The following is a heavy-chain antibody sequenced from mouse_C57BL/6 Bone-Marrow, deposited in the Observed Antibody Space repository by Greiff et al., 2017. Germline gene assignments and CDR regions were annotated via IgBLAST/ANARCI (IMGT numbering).Heavy chain of an antibody. CDR3: ARDNYSNYVPMDY. CDR2: IYPGDGDT. CDR1: GYAFSSSW. J-gene: IGHJ4*01. D-gene: IGHD2-5*01. Sequence: VQLQQSGPELVKPGASVKISCKASGYAFSSSWMNWVMQRPGKGLEWIGRIYPGDGDTNYNGKFKGKATLTADHSSSPAFMPLISLTSEYSSVYFCARDNYSNYVPMDYWGQGTSVTVSS. V-gene: IGHV1-82*01.